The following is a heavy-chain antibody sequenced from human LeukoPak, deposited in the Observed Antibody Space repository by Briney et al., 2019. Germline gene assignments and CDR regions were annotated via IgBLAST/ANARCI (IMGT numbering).Heavy chain of an antibody. J-gene: IGHJ4*02. CDR2: ISGSGGNT. D-gene: IGHD6-19*01. V-gene: IGHV3-23*01. CDR1: GFTFPNYV. Sequence: GGSLRLSCAASGFTFPNYVMSWVRQAPGKGLEWVSGISGSGGNTYYADSVKGRFTISRDNSKNTLYLQMNSLRAEDAAVYYCAKSYSSGWYRAVDYWGQGTLVTVSS. CDR3: AKSYSSGWYRAVDY.